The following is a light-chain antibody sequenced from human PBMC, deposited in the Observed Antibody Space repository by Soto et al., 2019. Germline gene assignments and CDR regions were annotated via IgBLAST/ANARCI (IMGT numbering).Light chain of an antibody. CDR3: QQRRNWPPLT. J-gene: IGKJ4*01. CDR2: DAS. V-gene: IGKV3-11*01. Sequence: EIVLTQSPATLSLSPGERATLSCRASQSVSSYLAWYQQKPGQAPRLLIYDASNRATDIPARFSGSWSGTDVPLTISSLEPEDFAVYYCQQRRNWPPLTFGGGTKVEIK. CDR1: QSVSSY.